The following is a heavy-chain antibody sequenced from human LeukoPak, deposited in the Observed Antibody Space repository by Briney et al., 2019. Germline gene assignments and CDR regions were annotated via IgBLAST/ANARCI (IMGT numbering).Heavy chain of an antibody. Sequence: GGSLRLSCAASGFTFSSYSMNWVRQAPGKGLEWVSSISSSSSYIYYTDSVKGRFTISRDNAKNSLYLQMNSLRAEDTAVYYCARGGRGYSYPFDYWGQGTLVTVSS. V-gene: IGHV3-21*01. CDR3: ARGGRGYSYPFDY. CDR1: GFTFSSYS. J-gene: IGHJ4*02. D-gene: IGHD5-18*01. CDR2: ISSSSSYI.